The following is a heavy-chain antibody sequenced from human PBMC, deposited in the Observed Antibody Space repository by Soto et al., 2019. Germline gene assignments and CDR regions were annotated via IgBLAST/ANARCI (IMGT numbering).Heavy chain of an antibody. CDR3: ARLKGDGFDI. V-gene: IGHV4-4*07. CDR2: IFSSGST. J-gene: IGHJ3*02. CDR1: SGSINDYY. Sequence: PSETLSLTCTVSSGSINDYYLMWIRQPAGKGLECIGRIFSSGSTNYNPSLRRRATMSVDTSRTRFSLSLTSVTAADTAVYYCARLKGDGFDIWGQGTQVTVSS.